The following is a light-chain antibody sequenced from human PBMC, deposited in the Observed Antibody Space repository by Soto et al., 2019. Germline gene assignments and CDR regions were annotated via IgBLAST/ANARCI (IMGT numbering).Light chain of an antibody. Sequence: EIVLTQSPGTLSLSPGERATLSCRASQSVSSSYLAWYQQKAGQAPRLLMYGASNRATGIPDRFSGSGSGTDFTLTISRLEPEDFAVYYCQHYGSSPFTFGQGTRLEIK. V-gene: IGKV3-20*01. CDR1: QSVSSSY. J-gene: IGKJ5*01. CDR2: GAS. CDR3: QHYGSSPFT.